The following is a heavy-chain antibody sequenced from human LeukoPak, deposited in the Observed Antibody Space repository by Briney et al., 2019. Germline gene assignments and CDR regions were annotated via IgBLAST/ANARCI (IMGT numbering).Heavy chain of an antibody. D-gene: IGHD3-22*01. CDR1: GFTFSNYW. J-gene: IGHJ6*03. CDR3: ARVHYDSSGYYTNYYYYMDV. V-gene: IGHV3-74*01. CDR2: IKSDESGT. Sequence: EPGGSLRLSCAASGFTFSNYWMHWVRQSPGKGLVWVSRIKSDESGTSYADSVKGRFTISRDNAKNTLYLQMNSLRAEDTAVYYCARVHYDSSGYYTNYYYYMDVWGKGTTVTISS.